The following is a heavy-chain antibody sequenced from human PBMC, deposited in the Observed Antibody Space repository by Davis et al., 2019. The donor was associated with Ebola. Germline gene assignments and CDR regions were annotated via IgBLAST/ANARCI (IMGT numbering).Heavy chain of an antibody. V-gene: IGHV3-21*01. CDR1: GFTFSSYW. Sequence: GESLKISCAASGFTFSSYWMNWVRQAPGKGLEWVSSISSSSSYIYYADSVKGRFTISRDNAKNSLYLQMNSLRAEDTAVYYCARALPPGQWLANDAFDIWGQGTMVTVSS. CDR3: ARALPPGQWLANDAFDI. J-gene: IGHJ3*02. D-gene: IGHD6-19*01. CDR2: ISSSSSYI.